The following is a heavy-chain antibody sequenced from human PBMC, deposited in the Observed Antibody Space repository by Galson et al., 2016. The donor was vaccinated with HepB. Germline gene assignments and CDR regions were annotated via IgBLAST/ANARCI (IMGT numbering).Heavy chain of an antibody. CDR3: ARDSGYSEHGGFDD. CDR1: GFISSHHA. D-gene: IGHD5-12*01. CDR2: IFSGGTT. J-gene: IGHJ4*02. Sequence: SLRLSCAASGFISSHHALHWVRQFPGKGLECVSVIFSGGTTFYADSVMGRFTISRDNSKNTLYLQMRNLRAEDSALYYCARDSGYSEHGGFDDWGRGTLVTVSS. V-gene: IGHV3-66*02.